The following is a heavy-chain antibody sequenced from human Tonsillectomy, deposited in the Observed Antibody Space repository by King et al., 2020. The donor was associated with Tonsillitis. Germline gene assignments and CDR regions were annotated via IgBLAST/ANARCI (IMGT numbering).Heavy chain of an antibody. J-gene: IGHJ4*02. CDR2: ISSSSSRI. V-gene: IGHV3-48*02. D-gene: IGHD2-2*01. CDR3: ARDRGYCSCISCYFGLFDS. Sequence: VQLVESGGGLVQPGGSLRLSCAASGFTFSTYSMNWVRQAPGKGLEWVSYISSSSSRIYYADSVKGRFTISRDNAKNSLYLQMNSLRDEDTAVYYCARDRGYCSCISCYFGLFDSWGQGTLVTVSS. CDR1: GFTFSTYS.